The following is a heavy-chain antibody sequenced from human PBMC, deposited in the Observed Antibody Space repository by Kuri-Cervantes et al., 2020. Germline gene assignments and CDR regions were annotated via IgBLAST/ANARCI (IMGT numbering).Heavy chain of an antibody. Sequence: GGSLRLSCAASGFTFSSYWITWVRQAPGKGLEWVANINQGGSEKYYVDSVKGRSTVSRDNAKNSLYLQMDSLRAEDTAVYYCARDGGCSGGSYYPLVWWGQGTMVTVSS. D-gene: IGHD2-15*01. CDR3: ARDGGCSGGSYYPLVW. V-gene: IGHV3-7*01. CDR1: GFTFSSYW. CDR2: INQGGSEK. J-gene: IGHJ4*02.